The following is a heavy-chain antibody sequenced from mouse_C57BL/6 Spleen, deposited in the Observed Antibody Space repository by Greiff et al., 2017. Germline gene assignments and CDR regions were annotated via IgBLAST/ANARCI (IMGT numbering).Heavy chain of an antibody. CDR2: IDPSDSYT. CDR1: GYTFTSYW. V-gene: IGHV1-69*01. J-gene: IGHJ2*01. CDR3: ARRENYYDYLYYFDY. Sequence: QVQLQQPGAELVMPGASVKLSCKASGYTFTSYWMHWVKQRPGQGLEWIGEIDPSDSYTNYNQKFKGKSTLTVDKSSSTAYMKLSSLTSEDSAVYYCARRENYYDYLYYFDYWGQGTTLTVSS. D-gene: IGHD2-4*01.